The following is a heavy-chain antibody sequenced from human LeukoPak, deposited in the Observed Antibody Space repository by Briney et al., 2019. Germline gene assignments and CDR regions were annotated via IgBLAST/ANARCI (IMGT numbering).Heavy chain of an antibody. J-gene: IGHJ4*02. CDR3: ARDGYNSGYFDY. D-gene: IGHD5-24*01. Sequence: SETLSLTCNVSGGSISSGDYYWNWIRQPPGKGLEWIGYIYYSRSTSYSPSLKSRLTISVDTSKNPFSLKLSSVTAADTAVYYCARDGYNSGYFDYWGQGTLVTVSS. V-gene: IGHV4-30-4*01. CDR2: IYYSRST. CDR1: GGSISSGDYY.